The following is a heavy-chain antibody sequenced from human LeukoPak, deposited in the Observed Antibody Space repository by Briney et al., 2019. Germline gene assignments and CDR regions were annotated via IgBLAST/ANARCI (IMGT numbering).Heavy chain of an antibody. CDR3: ARAYSTSWVQWFNP. Sequence: ASVKVSCKASGYTFTTYGMNWVRQAPGQGLEWMGWINTNTGNPTYAQSFTGRFVFSLDTSVSTAYLQISSLKAEDTAVYYCARAYSTSWVQWFNPWGQGTLVTVSS. CDR2: INTNTGNP. J-gene: IGHJ5*02. V-gene: IGHV7-4-1*02. D-gene: IGHD6-13*01. CDR1: GYTFTTYG.